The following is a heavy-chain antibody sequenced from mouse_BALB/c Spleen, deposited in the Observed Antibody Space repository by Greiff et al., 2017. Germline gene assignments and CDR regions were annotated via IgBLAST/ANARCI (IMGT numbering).Heavy chain of an antibody. Sequence: VQLQQSGAELVRPGSSVKISCKASGYAFSSYWMNWVKQRPGQGLEWIGQIYPGDGDTNYNGKFKGKATLTADKSSSTAYMQLSSLTSEDSAVYFCARLYYGNSFYAMDYWGQGTSVTVSS. V-gene: IGHV1-80*01. CDR2: IYPGDGDT. J-gene: IGHJ4*01. D-gene: IGHD2-1*01. CDR1: GYAFSSYW. CDR3: ARLYYGNSFYAMDY.